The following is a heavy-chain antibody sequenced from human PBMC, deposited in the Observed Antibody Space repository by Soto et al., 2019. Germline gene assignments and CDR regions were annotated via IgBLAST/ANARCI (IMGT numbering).Heavy chain of an antibody. CDR2: ISGSGGST. Sequence: EVQLLESGGGLVQPGGSLRLSCAASGFTFSSYAMSWVRQAPGKGLEWVSAISGSGGSTYYADSVKGRFTISSDNSKNTLYLQMNSLRGEDTAVYYCAKWKGEMATIENAVFDYWGQGTLVTVSS. J-gene: IGHJ4*02. CDR1: GFTFSSYA. D-gene: IGHD5-12*01. V-gene: IGHV3-23*01. CDR3: AKWKGEMATIENAVFDY.